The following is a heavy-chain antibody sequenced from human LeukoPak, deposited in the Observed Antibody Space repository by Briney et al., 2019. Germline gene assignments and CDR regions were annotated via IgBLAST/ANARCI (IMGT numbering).Heavy chain of an antibody. Sequence: PSETLSLTCAVYGGPFGDYYWSWIRQPPGKGLEWIGEINHSGSTKYNPSLKSRVTISVDTSKNQFSLKLSSVTAADTAVYSCASIHQLRGTDVFDIWGQGAVVTVSS. D-gene: IGHD1-1*01. CDR1: GGPFGDYY. CDR2: INHSGST. V-gene: IGHV4-34*01. J-gene: IGHJ3*02. CDR3: ASIHQLRGTDVFDI.